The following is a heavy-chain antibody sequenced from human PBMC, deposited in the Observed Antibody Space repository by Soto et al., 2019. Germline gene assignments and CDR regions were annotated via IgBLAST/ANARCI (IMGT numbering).Heavy chain of an antibody. J-gene: IGHJ5*02. Sequence: GGSLRLSCAASGFTFSSYSMNWFRQAPGKGLEWVSSISSSSSYIYYADSVKGRFTISRDNAKNSLYLQMNSLRAEDTAVYYCARDSAYDFWSGNWFDPWGQGTLVTVSS. D-gene: IGHD3-3*01. CDR3: ARDSAYDFWSGNWFDP. V-gene: IGHV3-21*01. CDR1: GFTFSSYS. CDR2: ISSSSSYI.